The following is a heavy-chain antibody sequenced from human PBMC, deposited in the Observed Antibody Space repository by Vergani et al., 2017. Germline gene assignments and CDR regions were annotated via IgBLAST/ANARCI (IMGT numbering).Heavy chain of an antibody. CDR3: AKDDILTGYYPPYFDY. V-gene: IGHV3-23*01. CDR2: ISGSGGST. CDR1: GFTFSSYA. J-gene: IGHJ4*02. Sequence: EVQLLESGGGLVQPGGSLRLSCAASGFTFSSYAMSWVRQAPGKGLEWVSAISGSGGSTYYADAVKGRFTISRDNPKNTLYLQMNSLRAEDTAVYYCAKDDILTGYYPPYFDYWGQGTLVTVSS. D-gene: IGHD3-9*01.